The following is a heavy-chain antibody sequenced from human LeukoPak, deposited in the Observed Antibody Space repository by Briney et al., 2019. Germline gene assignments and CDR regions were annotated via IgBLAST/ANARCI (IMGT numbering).Heavy chain of an antibody. CDR2: IYHSGST. D-gene: IGHD2-15*01. CDR3: ARAEDLGAFDI. CDR1: GGSISSGGYS. V-gene: IGHV4-30-2*01. J-gene: IGHJ3*02. Sequence: SQTLSHTCAVSGGSISSGGYSWSWIRQPPGKGLEWIGYIYHSGSTYYNPSLKSRVTISVDRSKNQFSLKLSSVTAADTAVYYCARAEDLGAFDIWGQGTMVTVSS.